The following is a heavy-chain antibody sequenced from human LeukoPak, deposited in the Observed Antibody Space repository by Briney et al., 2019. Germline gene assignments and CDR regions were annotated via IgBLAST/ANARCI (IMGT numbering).Heavy chain of an antibody. CDR2: INHSGST. CDR1: GGSFSGYY. J-gene: IGHJ3*02. V-gene: IGHV4-34*01. CDR3: ARAHPAVDAFDI. D-gene: IGHD2-15*01. Sequence: SETLSLTCAVYGGSFSGYYWSWIRQPPGKGLEWIGEINHSGSTNYNPSLKSRVTISVDTSKNQFSLKLSSVTAADTAVYYCARAHPAVDAFDIWGQGTMVTVSS.